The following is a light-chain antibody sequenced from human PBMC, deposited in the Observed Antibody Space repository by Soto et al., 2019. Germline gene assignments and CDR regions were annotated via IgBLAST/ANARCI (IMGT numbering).Light chain of an antibody. CDR1: QSFYTH. CDR2: AAS. V-gene: IGKV1-39*01. Sequence: DIQLTQSPSSLSASLGDSVTITCRASQSFYTHLNWYQQKPGHAPRLLMDAASRLQSCVPSRFSGRGSGTEFTLTSSRMQPEDFATYYCQQSFTSTWTFGQGTKVEMK. CDR3: QQSFTSTWT. J-gene: IGKJ1*01.